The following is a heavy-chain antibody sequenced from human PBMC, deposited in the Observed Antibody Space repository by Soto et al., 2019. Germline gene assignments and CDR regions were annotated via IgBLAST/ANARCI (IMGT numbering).Heavy chain of an antibody. D-gene: IGHD3-16*01. J-gene: IGHJ3*01. V-gene: IGHV2-5*02. CDR3: AHRLAMIDAFDV. Sequence: QITLKESGPTLVKPTQTLTLTCTFSGFSLTTSGRGVGWIRQPPGKALEWLALFFWGDDKRYSPSLKTRLTISKDTSKTQVVLTMTNSGPEDTTTYYCAHRLAMIDAFDVWGQGTVVTVSS. CDR2: FFWGDDK. CDR1: GFSLTTSGRG.